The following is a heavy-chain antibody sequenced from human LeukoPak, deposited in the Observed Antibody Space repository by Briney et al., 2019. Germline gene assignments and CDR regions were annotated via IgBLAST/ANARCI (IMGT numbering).Heavy chain of an antibody. CDR2: FDPEDGET. V-gene: IGHV1-24*01. D-gene: IGHD3-10*01. CDR1: GYTLTELS. CDR3: ATGGSGSYSWYFDL. Sequence: GASVKVPCKVSGYTLTELSMHWVRQAPGKGLEWMGGFDPEDGETIYAQKFQGRVTMTEDTSTDTAYMELSSLRSEDTAVYYCATGGSGSYSWYFDLWGRGTLVTVSS. J-gene: IGHJ2*01.